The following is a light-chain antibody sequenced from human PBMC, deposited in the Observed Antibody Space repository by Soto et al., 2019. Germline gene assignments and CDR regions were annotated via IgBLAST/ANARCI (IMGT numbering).Light chain of an antibody. CDR3: QTYNSAPYT. CDR1: QGISNY. J-gene: IGKJ2*01. V-gene: IGKV1-27*01. CDR2: AAS. Sequence: DIQMTQSPSSLSASVGDRVTITCRASQGISNYLAWYQQKPGKVPTLPIYAASTLQSGVPSRFSGSGSGTDSTLTISSLQPEDVATYYCQTYNSAPYTCGQGTKLEIK.